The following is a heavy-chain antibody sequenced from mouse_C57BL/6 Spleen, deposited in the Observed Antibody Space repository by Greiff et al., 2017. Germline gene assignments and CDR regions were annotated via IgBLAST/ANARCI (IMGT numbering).Heavy chain of an antibody. CDR1: GYAFTSSW. CDR3: ARGADGYDVLAWFAY. CDR2: IYPGDGDT. V-gene: IGHV1-82*01. Sequence: QVQLQQSGPELVKPGASVKISCKASGYAFTSSWMNWVKQRPGKGLEWIGRIYPGDGDTHYNGKFKGKATLTADKSSSTAYMQRSSLTSEDSAVYFGARGADGYDVLAWFAYWGQGTLVTVSA. D-gene: IGHD2-2*01. J-gene: IGHJ3*01.